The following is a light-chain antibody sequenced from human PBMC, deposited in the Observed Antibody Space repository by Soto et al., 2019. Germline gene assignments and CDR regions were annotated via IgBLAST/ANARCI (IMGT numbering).Light chain of an antibody. V-gene: IGLV2-14*01. CDR3: CSYTSCTTPNYV. CDR2: DVS. Sequence: QSVLTQPASVSGSPGQSITISCTGTSSDVGGYNYVSWYQQHPGKAPKLMIYDVSDRPSGVSNRFSGSKSGNTASLTISGLQAEDEADYYCCSYTSCTTPNYVFGIGTVVTVL. J-gene: IGLJ1*01. CDR1: SSDVGGYNY.